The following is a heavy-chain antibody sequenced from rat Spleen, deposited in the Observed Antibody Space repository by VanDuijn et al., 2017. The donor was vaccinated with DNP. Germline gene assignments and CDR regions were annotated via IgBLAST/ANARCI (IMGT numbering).Heavy chain of an antibody. CDR1: GFVFSDYD. Sequence: EVHLVESGGGLVQPGRSLKLSCAASGFVFSDYDMAWVRQAPTKGLEWVVSMSPRGGSTHNRDSVKGRFTISRDNAKRTLYLQMDSLRSEDTATYYCATGSSDWFAYWGQGTLVTVSS. D-gene: IGHD5-1*01. J-gene: IGHJ3*01. CDR3: ATGSSDWFAY. CDR2: MSPRGGST. V-gene: IGHV5-25*01.